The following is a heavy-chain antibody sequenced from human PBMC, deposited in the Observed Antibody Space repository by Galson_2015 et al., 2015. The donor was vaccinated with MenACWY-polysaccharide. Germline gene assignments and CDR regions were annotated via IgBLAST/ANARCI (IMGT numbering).Heavy chain of an antibody. CDR1: GFTFSSYS. Sequence: SLRLSCAASGFTFSSYSMNWVRQAPGKGLEWVSSISSSSSYIYYADSVKGRFTISRDNAKNSLYLQMNSLRAEDTAVYYCASYNGSGSYYNYPLSLGMDVWGQGTTVTVSS. CDR2: ISSSSSYI. CDR3: ASYNGSGSYYNYPLSLGMDV. J-gene: IGHJ6*02. V-gene: IGHV3-21*01. D-gene: IGHD3-10*01.